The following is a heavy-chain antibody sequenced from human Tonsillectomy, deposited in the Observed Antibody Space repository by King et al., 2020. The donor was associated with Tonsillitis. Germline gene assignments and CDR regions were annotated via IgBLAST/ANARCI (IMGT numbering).Heavy chain of an antibody. V-gene: IGHV3-30*18. J-gene: IGHJ4*02. CDR3: AKGQYTGGYPFDY. CDR1: RFTFSYYG. CDR2: ISYDGSNK. Sequence: VQLVESGGGVVQPGRSLRLSCAASRFTFSYYGMHWVRQAPGKGLEWVAIISYDGSNKYYADSVKGRFTISRDNSKNTLYLQMNSLRAEDTAVYYCAKGQYTGGYPFDYWGQGTPVTVSS. D-gene: IGHD2-8*02.